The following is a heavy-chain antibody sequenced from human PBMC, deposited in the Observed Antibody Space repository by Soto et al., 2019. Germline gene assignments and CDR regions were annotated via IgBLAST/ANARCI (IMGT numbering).Heavy chain of an antibody. D-gene: IGHD5-12*01. CDR2: MYHSGST. CDR1: GGSISSGGYS. V-gene: IGHV4-30-2*05. Sequence: TLSLTCTVSGGSISSGGYSWSWIRQPPGKGLEWIGYMYHSGSTYYNPSLKSRVTISVDTSKNQFSLKLSSVTAADTAVFFCVSRYSGYYDWWGEGSLLTDS. CDR3: VSRYSGYYDWWGEGSLLTDS. J-gene: IGHJ5*01.